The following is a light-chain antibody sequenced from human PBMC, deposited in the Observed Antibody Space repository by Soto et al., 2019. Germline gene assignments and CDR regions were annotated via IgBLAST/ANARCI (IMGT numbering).Light chain of an antibody. CDR2: AAS. V-gene: IGKV1-39*01. CDR3: QQSYSTPYT. Sequence: DIQITHSPSSLYPSXGDGVTITXXASQDISSYLNWYQQKPGKAPKLLIYAASSLQSGVPSRFSGSGSGTDFTLTISSLQPEDFATYYCQQSYSTPYTFGQGTRLEIK. J-gene: IGKJ5*01. CDR1: QDISSY.